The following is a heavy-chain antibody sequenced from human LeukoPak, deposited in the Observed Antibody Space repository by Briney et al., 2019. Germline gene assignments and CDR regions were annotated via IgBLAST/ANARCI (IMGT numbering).Heavy chain of an antibody. D-gene: IGHD2-15*01. CDR2: INPNSGGT. Sequence: SVKVSCKASGYTFTGYYMHWVRQTPGQGLEWMGWINPNSGGTNYAQKFQGRVTMTRDTSISTAYMELSRLRSDDTAVYYCARGVVVAANGFDYMDVWGKGTTVTVSS. V-gene: IGHV1-2*02. CDR3: ARGVVVAANGFDYMDV. CDR1: GYTFTGYY. J-gene: IGHJ6*03.